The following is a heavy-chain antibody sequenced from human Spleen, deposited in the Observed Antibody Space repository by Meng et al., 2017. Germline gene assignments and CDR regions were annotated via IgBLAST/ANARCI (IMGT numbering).Heavy chain of an antibody. D-gene: IGHD4-23*01. J-gene: IGHJ6*02. CDR1: GGSFSGYY. CDR3: AGNQLTPYYYYYGMDV. V-gene: IGHV4-34*01. CDR2: INHSGST. Sequence: SETLSLTCAVYGGSFSGYYWSWIRQPPGKGLEWIGEINHSGSTNYNPSLKSRVTISVDTSKNQFSLKLSSVTAADTAVYYCAGNQLTPYYYYYGMDVWGQGNTVNGAS.